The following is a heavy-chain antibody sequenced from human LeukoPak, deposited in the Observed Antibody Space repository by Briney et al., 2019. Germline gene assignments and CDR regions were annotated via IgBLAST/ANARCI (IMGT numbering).Heavy chain of an antibody. CDR1: GFTFSNYG. V-gene: IGHV3-30*18. Sequence: QPGGSLRLSCAASGFTFSNYGMHWVRQAPGKGLGWEAFISHDGSNTYFADSVKGRFTISRDNSKNALYLQMNSLRGEDTAVYYCAKDQQEPAAGTWGSIDYWGQGTLVTVSS. CDR2: ISHDGSNT. J-gene: IGHJ4*02. D-gene: IGHD6-13*01. CDR3: AKDQQEPAAGTWGSIDY.